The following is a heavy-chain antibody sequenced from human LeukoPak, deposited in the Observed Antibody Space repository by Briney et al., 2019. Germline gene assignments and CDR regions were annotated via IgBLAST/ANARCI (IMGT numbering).Heavy chain of an antibody. Sequence: SETLSLTCAVSGGSICSSNWWSWVRQPPGKGLEWIGEIYHSGSTNYNPSLKSRVTISVDKSKNQFSLKLSSVTAADTAVYYCARDREDHSSGYVFDPWGQGTLVTVSS. CDR1: GGSICSSNW. J-gene: IGHJ5*02. V-gene: IGHV4-4*02. CDR2: IYHSGST. CDR3: ARDREDHSSGYVFDP. D-gene: IGHD3-22*01.